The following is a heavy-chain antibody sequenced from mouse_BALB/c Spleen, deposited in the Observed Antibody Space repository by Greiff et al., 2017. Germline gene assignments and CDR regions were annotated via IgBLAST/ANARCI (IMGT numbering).Heavy chain of an antibody. J-gene: IGHJ4*01. V-gene: IGHV1-7*01. CDR1: GYTFTSYW. Sequence: VKVVESGAELAKPGASVKMSCKASGYTFTSYWMHWVKQRPGQGLEWIGYINPSTGYTEYNQKFKDKATLTADKSSSTAYMQLSSLTSEDSAVYYCARRRIYDGYYYAMDYWGQGTSVTVSS. CDR2: INPSTGYT. D-gene: IGHD2-3*01. CDR3: ARRRIYDGYYYAMDY.